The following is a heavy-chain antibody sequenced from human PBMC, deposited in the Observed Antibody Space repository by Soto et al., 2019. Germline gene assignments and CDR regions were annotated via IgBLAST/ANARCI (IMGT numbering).Heavy chain of an antibody. CDR2: IRSKANNYAT. CDR3: TTPQVYSGIDV. Sequence: EVQLVESGGGLVQPGGSLKLSCAASGFTFSGSAGHWVRQASGKGLEWVGRIRSKANNYATAYAASVPGRFTTFRDDLKNTAYLQMNTLRTEDTAVYNCTTPQVYSGIDVWGPGTTVSVSS. V-gene: IGHV3-73*02. CDR1: GFTFSGSA. J-gene: IGHJ6*02.